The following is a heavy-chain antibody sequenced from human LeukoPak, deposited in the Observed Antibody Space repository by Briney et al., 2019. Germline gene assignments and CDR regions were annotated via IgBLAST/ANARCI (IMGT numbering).Heavy chain of an antibody. J-gene: IGHJ4*02. V-gene: IGHV3-9*01. CDR3: AKEAPYCSGGSCPFDY. CDR2: ISWNSGSI. Sequence: GGSLRLSCAASGFTLSSNWMHWVRQAPGKALEWVSGISWNSGSIGYADSVKGRFTISRDNAKNSLYLQMNSLRAEDTALYYCAKEAPYCSGGSCPFDYWGQGTLVTVSS. CDR1: GFTLSSNW. D-gene: IGHD2-15*01.